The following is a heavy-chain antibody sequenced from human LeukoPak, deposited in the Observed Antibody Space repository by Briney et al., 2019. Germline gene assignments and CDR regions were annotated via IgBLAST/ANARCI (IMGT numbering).Heavy chain of an antibody. J-gene: IGHJ4*02. CDR3: AKMRYYDSGGFPNFDY. CDR1: GFTVSTNY. V-gene: IGHV3-53*04. Sequence: GGSLRLSCAASGFTVSTNYMTWVRQAPGKGLEWVSVIYSGGNTYYADSVEGRFAISRHNSENTLYLQTNSLRPEDTAVYYCAKMRYYDSGGFPNFDYWGQGTLVTVSS. D-gene: IGHD3-22*01. CDR2: IYSGGNT.